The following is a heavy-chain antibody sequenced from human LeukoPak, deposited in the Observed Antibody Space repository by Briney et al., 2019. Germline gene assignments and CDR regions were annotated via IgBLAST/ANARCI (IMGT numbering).Heavy chain of an antibody. CDR1: GGSISGSSYY. D-gene: IGHD3-22*01. CDR2: IYYSGST. Sequence: SETLSLTCTVSGGSISGSSYYWGWIRQPPGKGLEWIGSIYYSGSTYYNPSLKSRVTISVDTSKNQFSLKLSSVTAADTAVYYCASRGYDSSGYHRDYWGQGTLVTVSS. CDR3: ASRGYDSSGYHRDY. V-gene: IGHV4-39*01. J-gene: IGHJ4*02.